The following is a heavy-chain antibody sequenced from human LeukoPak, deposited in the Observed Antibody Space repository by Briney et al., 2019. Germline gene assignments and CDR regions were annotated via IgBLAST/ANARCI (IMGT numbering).Heavy chain of an antibody. CDR3: ARRFMAYGIAYMDV. D-gene: IGHD2-21*01. Sequence: GRSLRLSCAASGFTFSSYAMHWVRQAPGKGLEWVTFIRYDGTNTFYADSVKGRFIISRDNSKNTMYLQMNRLRAGDTAVYYCARRFMAYGIAYMDVWGKGTTVTVSS. V-gene: IGHV3-30*04. CDR1: GFTFSSYA. CDR2: IRYDGTNT. J-gene: IGHJ6*03.